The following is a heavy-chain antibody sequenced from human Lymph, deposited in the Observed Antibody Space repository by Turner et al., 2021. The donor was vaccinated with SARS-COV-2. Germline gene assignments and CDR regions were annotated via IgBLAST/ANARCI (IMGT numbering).Heavy chain of an antibody. Sequence: QVQLVESGGGVVKPGRSLRLSCAASGFTFSSYVMHWVRQAPGKGLECVAVISYDGSNKYYADSVKGRFTISRDYSKNTLYLQMNSLRAEDTAIYYCARGVPEFDSWGQGTLVTVSS. CDR2: ISYDGSNK. J-gene: IGHJ5*01. V-gene: IGHV3-30*04. D-gene: IGHD2-2*01. CDR3: ARGVPEFDS. CDR1: GFTFSSYV.